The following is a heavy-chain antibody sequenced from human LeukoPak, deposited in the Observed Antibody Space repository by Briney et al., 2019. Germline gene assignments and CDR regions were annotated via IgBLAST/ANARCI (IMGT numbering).Heavy chain of an antibody. CDR1: GGSIRSSYYY. CDR2: IYDSGST. CDR3: ARVNSSWYYFDY. V-gene: IGHV4-39*01. D-gene: IGHD6-13*01. Sequence: SETLSLTCTVSGGSIRSSYYYWGWIRQPPGKGLEWIGSIYDSGSTYYNPSLKSRVTISVDTSKNQFSLKLSSVTAADTAVYYCARVNSSWYYFDYWGQGTLVTVSS. J-gene: IGHJ4*02.